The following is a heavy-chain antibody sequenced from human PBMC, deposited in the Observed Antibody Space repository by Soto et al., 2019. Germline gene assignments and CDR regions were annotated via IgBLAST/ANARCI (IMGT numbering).Heavy chain of an antibody. CDR1: GDSITSSSHF. J-gene: IGHJ5*02. Sequence: SETLSLTCTASGDSITSSSHFRGWVRQPPGKGLEWIGTIYFTGNTYYTPSLKSRLTMSIDTSKNEFSLRLNSVTAADTAVYYCAGQTFTIAAASYGRSNWFDPWGPGTLVTVSS. D-gene: IGHD6-25*01. V-gene: IGHV4-39*01. CDR3: AGQTFTIAAASYGRSNWFDP. CDR2: IYFTGNT.